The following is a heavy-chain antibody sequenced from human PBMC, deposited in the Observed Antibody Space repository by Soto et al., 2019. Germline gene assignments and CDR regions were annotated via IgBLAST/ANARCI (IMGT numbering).Heavy chain of an antibody. Sequence: EVQLVESGGGLVKPGGSLRLSCAASGFTFSNAWMNWVRQSPGKGLEWVGRIQSKTDGGTTDYAAPVKGRFTISRDDSEYTLYLQMNSLKTEDTAVYYCTTVTTPGGWGQGTLVTVSP. J-gene: IGHJ4*02. CDR2: IQSKTDGGTT. D-gene: IGHD4-4*01. CDR1: GFTFSNAW. CDR3: TTVTTPGG. V-gene: IGHV3-15*01.